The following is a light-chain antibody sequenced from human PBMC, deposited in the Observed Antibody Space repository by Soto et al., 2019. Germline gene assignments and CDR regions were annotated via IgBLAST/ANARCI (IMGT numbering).Light chain of an antibody. V-gene: IGKV1-5*01. J-gene: IGKJ1*01. CDR1: QRISSW. Sequence: DIQMTQSPSTLSASVGDRVTITCRTSQRISSWLAWYQQKPGKAPKLLIYDASSLESGVPSRFSGSGSGTEFTLTISSLQPDDFATYYCQQYNSSSRTFGQGTKVEIK. CDR3: QQYNSSSRT. CDR2: DAS.